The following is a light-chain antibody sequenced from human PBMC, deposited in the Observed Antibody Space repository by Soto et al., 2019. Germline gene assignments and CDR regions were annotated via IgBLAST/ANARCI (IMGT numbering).Light chain of an antibody. V-gene: IGKV1-39*01. CDR3: QQSCSTPPWT. CDR1: QSIRSY. J-gene: IGKJ1*01. Sequence: DIQLTQSPSSLSASVGDKVTITCRASQSIRSYLNWVQQKPGKAPKLLIYDASSLQTGVPSRFSGSGSGTDFSLTISSLQPEDFATYYCQQSCSTPPWTFGQGTKVDIK. CDR2: DAS.